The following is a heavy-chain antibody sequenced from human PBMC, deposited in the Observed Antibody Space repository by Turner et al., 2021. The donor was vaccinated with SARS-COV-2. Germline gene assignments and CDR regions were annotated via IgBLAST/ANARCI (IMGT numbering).Heavy chain of an antibody. D-gene: IGHD6-13*01. CDR1: GGPVSTYT. CDR3: ARDEEGIAAAYYYAMDV. J-gene: IGHJ6*02. CDR2: IIPILGIT. Sequence: QVQLVQSGAEVQKPGSSVKVSCKASGGPVSTYTISWVRQAPGQGLEWMGRIIPILGITTYAQKFQGRVTITADKSTSTAYMELSSLRSEDTAVYYCARDEEGIAAAYYYAMDVWGQGTTVTVSS. V-gene: IGHV1-69*08.